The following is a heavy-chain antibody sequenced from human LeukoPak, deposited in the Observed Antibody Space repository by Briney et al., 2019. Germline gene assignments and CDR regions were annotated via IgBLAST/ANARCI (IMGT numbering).Heavy chain of an antibody. D-gene: IGHD7-27*01. CDR1: GFTFNNYW. CDR2: IKQDGSEK. Sequence: GGSLRLSCAASGFTFNNYWMNWVRQAPGKGLEWVANIKQDGSEKYYVDSVKGRFTISRDNAKNSLFLQMSSLRVEDTAIYYCARDYVWGSSESDYWGQGTLVTVSS. CDR3: ARDYVWGSSESDY. J-gene: IGHJ4*02. V-gene: IGHV3-7*01.